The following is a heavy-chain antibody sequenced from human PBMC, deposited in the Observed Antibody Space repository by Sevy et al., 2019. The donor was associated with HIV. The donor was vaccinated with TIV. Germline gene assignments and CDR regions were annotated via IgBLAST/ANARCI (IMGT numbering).Heavy chain of an antibody. CDR2: ISGSGGST. V-gene: IGHV3-23*01. CDR1: GFTFSSYA. D-gene: IGHD6-19*01. J-gene: IGHJ5*02. Sequence: GGSLRLSCAASGFTFSSYAMSWVRQAPGKGLEWVSVISGSGGSTYCADSVKGRFTISRDNSKNTLYLQMNSLRAEDTAVYYCAKVDSSGWCDKGAGDWFDPWGQGTLVTVSS. CDR3: AKVDSSGWCDKGAGDWFDP.